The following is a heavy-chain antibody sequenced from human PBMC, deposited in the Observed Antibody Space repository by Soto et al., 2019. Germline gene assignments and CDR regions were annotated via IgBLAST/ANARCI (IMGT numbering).Heavy chain of an antibody. Sequence: SETLSLTCTVSGGSVSSYYWSWIRQSPGKGLEWIGFIYYSGSTKYKPSLKSRVTISVDTSKNQFSLKLSSVTAADTAVYYCARTYYDILTGYYKHNWFDPWGQGTLVTVSS. J-gene: IGHJ5*02. V-gene: IGHV4-59*02. CDR1: GGSVSSYY. CDR2: IYYSGST. D-gene: IGHD3-9*01. CDR3: ARTYYDILTGYYKHNWFDP.